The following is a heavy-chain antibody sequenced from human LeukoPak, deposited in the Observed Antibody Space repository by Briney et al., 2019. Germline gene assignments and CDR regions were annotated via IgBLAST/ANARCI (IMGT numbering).Heavy chain of an antibody. CDR1: GDSISYFC. J-gene: IGHJ4*02. CDR3: ARLQATVSIHSYFDY. V-gene: IGHV4-4*07. Sequence: SETLSLTCSVSGDSISYFCWSWIRQAAGKGLEWIGRISGSGSTDYNASLKSRVTISVDTSKNQISLKLTSVTAADTAVYYCARLQATVSIHSYFDYWGQGALVTVSS. CDR2: ISGSGST. D-gene: IGHD4-17*01.